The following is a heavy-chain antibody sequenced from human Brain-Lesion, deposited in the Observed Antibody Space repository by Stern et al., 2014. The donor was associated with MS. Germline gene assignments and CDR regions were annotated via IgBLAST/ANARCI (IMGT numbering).Heavy chain of an antibody. CDR1: GYTLTELS. CDR2: FDPEDGET. Sequence: QVQLQQSGAEVKKPGASVKVSCKVSGYTLTELSMHWVRQAPRKGLEWMGGFDPEDGETTYAQKFQGRVTMTEDTSTDTAYMELSSLRSEDTAVYYCATRSPGAGGNYYRHFDYWGQGTLVTVSS. J-gene: IGHJ4*02. D-gene: IGHD1-26*01. V-gene: IGHV1-24*01. CDR3: ATRSPGAGGNYYRHFDY.